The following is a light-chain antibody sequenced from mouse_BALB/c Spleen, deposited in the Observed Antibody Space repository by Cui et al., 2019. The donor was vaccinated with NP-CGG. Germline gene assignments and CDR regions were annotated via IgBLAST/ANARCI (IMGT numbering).Light chain of an antibody. CDR1: TGTVTTNNY. CDR2: GTN. Sequence: QAVVTQESALTTSTGETVTLTCRSSTGTVTTNNYANWVQEKPDHLFTGLIGGTNNRAPGVPARFSGSLFGDKAALTITGAQTEDDAIYFCALWYSNHWVFGGGTKLTVL. CDR3: ALWYSNHWV. V-gene: IGLV1*01. J-gene: IGLJ1*01.